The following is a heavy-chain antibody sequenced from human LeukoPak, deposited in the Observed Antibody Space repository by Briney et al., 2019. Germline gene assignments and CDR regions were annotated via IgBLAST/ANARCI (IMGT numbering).Heavy chain of an antibody. J-gene: IGHJ6*02. CDR3: ARAPGDYYYYYGMDV. CDR1: GYTFTRYG. CDR2: ISAYNGNT. D-gene: IGHD4-17*01. Sequence: ASVKVSCKASGYTFTRYGISWVRQAPGQGLEWMGWISAYNGNTNYAQKLQGRVTMTTDTSTSTAYMELRSLRSDDTAVYYCARAPGDYYYYYGMDVWGQGTTVTVSS. V-gene: IGHV1-18*01.